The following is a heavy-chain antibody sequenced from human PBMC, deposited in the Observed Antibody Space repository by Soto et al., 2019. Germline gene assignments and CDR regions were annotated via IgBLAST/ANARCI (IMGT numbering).Heavy chain of an antibody. V-gene: IGHV4-59*08. J-gene: IGHJ4*02. CDR1: GGSISSYY. CDR3: AWRYGDCFDY. CDR2: IYYSGGT. D-gene: IGHD4-17*01. Sequence: QVQLQESGPGLVKPSETLSLTCTVSGGSISSYYWSWIRQPPGKGLEWIGYIYYSGGTNYNPSLKSRVTISVDTSKNQFSLKLSSVTAADTAVYYCAWRYGDCFDYWGQGTLVTVSS.